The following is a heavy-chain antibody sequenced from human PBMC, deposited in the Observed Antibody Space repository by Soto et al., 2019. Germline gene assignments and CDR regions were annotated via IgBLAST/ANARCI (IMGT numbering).Heavy chain of an antibody. J-gene: IGHJ4*02. CDR1: GYTFNSYG. CDR3: ARSRGVIAISLFDY. Sequence: ASVKVSCKASGYTFNSYGISWVRQAPGQGLEWMGWISAYNGNTNYAQKLQGRVTMTTDTSTSTAYMELRSLRSDDTAVYYCARSRGVIAISLFDYWGQGTLVTVSS. D-gene: IGHD3-16*02. V-gene: IGHV1-18*01. CDR2: ISAYNGNT.